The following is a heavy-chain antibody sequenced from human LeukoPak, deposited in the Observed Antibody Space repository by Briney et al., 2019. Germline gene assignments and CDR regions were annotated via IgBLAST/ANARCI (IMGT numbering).Heavy chain of an antibody. CDR1: GFTFSSYW. V-gene: IGHV3-7*01. D-gene: IGHD3-3*01. CDR3: ARDGAYYDFWSGYYPTDYFDY. CDR2: IKQDGSEK. Sequence: GGSLRLSCAASGFTFSSYWMSWVRQAPGKGLEWVANIKQDGSEKYYVDSVKGRFTISRDNAKNSLYLRMNSLRAEDTAVYYCARDGAYYDFWSGYYPTDYFDYWGQGTLVTVSS. J-gene: IGHJ4*02.